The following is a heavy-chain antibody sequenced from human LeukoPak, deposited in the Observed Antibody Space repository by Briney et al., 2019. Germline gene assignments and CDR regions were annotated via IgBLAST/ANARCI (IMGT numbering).Heavy chain of an antibody. CDR2: INHSGST. J-gene: IGHJ4*02. CDR3: ASRGSTYGPINY. D-gene: IGHD5-18*01. Sequence: SETLSLTCAVYGGSFSGYYWSWIRQPPGKGLEWIGEINHSGSTNYNPSLKSRVTLSVDTPKNQFSLKLSSVTAADTAVYYCASRGSTYGPINYWGQGTLVTVSS. CDR1: GGSFSGYY. V-gene: IGHV4-34*01.